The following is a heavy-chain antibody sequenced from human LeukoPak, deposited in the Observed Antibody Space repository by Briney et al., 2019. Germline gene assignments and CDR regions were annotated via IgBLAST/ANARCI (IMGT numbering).Heavy chain of an antibody. D-gene: IGHD1-26*01. V-gene: IGHV3-30*01. CDR2: IPYDGSDE. Sequence: GGSLRLSCAATGFTFSDYALHWVRQAPGKGLEWVTLIPYDGSDEFYADSVKGRFTISRDNSKNTLYLQMNSLRAEDTAVYYCASKGSYEAFDYWGQGTLVTVSS. CDR3: ASKGSYEAFDY. J-gene: IGHJ4*02. CDR1: GFTFSDYA.